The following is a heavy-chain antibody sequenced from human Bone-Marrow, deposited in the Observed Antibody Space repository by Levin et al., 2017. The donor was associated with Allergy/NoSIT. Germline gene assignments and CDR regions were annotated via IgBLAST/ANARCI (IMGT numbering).Heavy chain of an antibody. J-gene: IGHJ4*01. CDR1: GDSITNLNYY. CDR3: MRQGGVFSYSSSWHVDY. Sequence: ESLKISCSVSGDSITNLNYYWGWVRQPPGKGLEWIGNFYSGGGTSYNPSLQSRVTISLDTSKSQFSLQLRSVTAADTAVYYCMRQGGVFSYSSSWHVDYWGHGILVSASS. D-gene: IGHD6-13*01. V-gene: IGHV4-39*01. CDR2: FYSGGGT.